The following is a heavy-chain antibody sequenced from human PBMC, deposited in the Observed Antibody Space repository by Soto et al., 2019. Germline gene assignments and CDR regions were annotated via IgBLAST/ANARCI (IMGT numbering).Heavy chain of an antibody. CDR2: FDPDEAET. Sequence: VQLVQSGAEVKKPGASVKVSCKVSGYTLNEVAMHWVRQAPGKGLEWLGGFDPDEAETIYAQQFQGRVTMTEDTSTDTVYMELSSLRSEDTALYFCTTYHGDYNFDHWGQGTLVTVSS. CDR1: GYTLNEVA. D-gene: IGHD4-17*01. CDR3: TTYHGDYNFDH. V-gene: IGHV1-24*01. J-gene: IGHJ5*02.